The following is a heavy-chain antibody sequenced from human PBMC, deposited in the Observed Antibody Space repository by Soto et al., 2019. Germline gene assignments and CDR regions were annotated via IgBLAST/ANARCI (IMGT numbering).Heavy chain of an antibody. Sequence: EVQLSESGGGVAQPGGSLRLSCAASGFTFNMYAMSWVRQAPGKGLEWVSGIGGSGAKTFYADFVKGRFTISRDNSKNTLYLQMDSLRAEDTAIYYCARTITGYFWAGAYWGQGTLVTVSS. CDR3: ARTITGYFWAGAY. V-gene: IGHV3-23*01. CDR2: IGGSGAKT. D-gene: IGHD1-1*01. CDR1: GFTFNMYA. J-gene: IGHJ4*02.